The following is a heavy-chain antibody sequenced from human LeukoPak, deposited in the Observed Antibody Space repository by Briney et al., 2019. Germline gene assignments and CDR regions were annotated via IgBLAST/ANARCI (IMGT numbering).Heavy chain of an antibody. J-gene: IGHJ6*03. D-gene: IGHD3-22*01. V-gene: IGHV4-4*09. CDR2: IYTSGST. CDR3: ARLSGYYDSSGYYYYYYMDV. CDR1: GGSISSYY. Sequence: SETLSLTCTVSGGSISSYYWSWIRQPPGKGLEWIGYIYTSGSTNYNPSLKSRVTISVDTSKNQFSLKLGSVTAADTAAYYCARLSGYYDSSGYYYYYYMDVWGKGTTVTVSS.